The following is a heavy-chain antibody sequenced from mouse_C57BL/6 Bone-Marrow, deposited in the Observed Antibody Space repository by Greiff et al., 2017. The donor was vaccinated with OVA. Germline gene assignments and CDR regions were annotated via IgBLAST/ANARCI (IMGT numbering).Heavy chain of an antibody. D-gene: IGHD1-1*01. CDR2: ISSGGDYI. V-gene: IGHV5-9-1*02. CDR1: GFTFSSYA. CDR3: TREVVAYYFDY. Sequence: EVQVVESGEGLVKPGGSLKLSCAASGFTFSSYAMSWVRQTPEKRLEWVAYISSGGDYIYYADTVKGRFTISRDNARNTLYLQMSSLKSEDTAMYYCTREVVAYYFDYWGQGTTLTVSS. J-gene: IGHJ2*01.